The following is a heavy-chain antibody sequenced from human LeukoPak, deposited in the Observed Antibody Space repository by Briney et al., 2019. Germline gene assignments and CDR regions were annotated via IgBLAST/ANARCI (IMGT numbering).Heavy chain of an antibody. Sequence: GGSLRLSCAASGFNFSSYAMTWVRQAPGKGLEWVSAIGGSGGSTYYADSVKGRFTISRDNSKNTLYLQMNSLRAEDTAVYYCATDYDSSGYDYWGQGTLVTVSS. D-gene: IGHD3-22*01. J-gene: IGHJ4*02. CDR1: GFNFSSYA. CDR3: ATDYDSSGYDY. CDR2: IGGSGGST. V-gene: IGHV3-23*01.